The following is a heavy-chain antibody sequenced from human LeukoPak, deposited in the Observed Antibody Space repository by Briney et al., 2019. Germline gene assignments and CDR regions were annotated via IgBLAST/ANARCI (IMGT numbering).Heavy chain of an antibody. D-gene: IGHD1-1*01. V-gene: IGHV3-23*01. J-gene: IGHJ4*02. CDR2: ISGSGSST. Sequence: PGGSLRLSCAASGFTFSTYAMIWVRQAPGKGLEWVSTISGSGSSTNYADSVKGRFTISRDNSKNTLYLHMNSLRAEDTAIYYCAKGRWKQYYFDYWGQGTLVTVPS. CDR1: GFTFSTYA. CDR3: AKGRWKQYYFDY.